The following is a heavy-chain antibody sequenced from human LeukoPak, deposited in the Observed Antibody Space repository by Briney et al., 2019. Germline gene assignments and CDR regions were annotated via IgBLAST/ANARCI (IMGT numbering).Heavy chain of an antibody. CDR1: GFTFSSYG. Sequence: VGSLRLSCAASGFTFSSYGMHWVRQAPGKGLEWVAVISYDGSNKYYADSVKGRFTISRDNSKNTLYLQMNSLRAEDTAVYYCAKDSILDLVRNLVAATVGYFDYWGQGTLVTVSS. CDR3: AKDSILDLVRNLVAATVGYFDY. D-gene: IGHD2-15*01. V-gene: IGHV3-30*18. J-gene: IGHJ4*02. CDR2: ISYDGSNK.